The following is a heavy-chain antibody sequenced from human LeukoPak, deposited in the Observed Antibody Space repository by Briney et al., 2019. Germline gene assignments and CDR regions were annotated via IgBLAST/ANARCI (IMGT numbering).Heavy chain of an antibody. CDR2: ISYDGSNK. D-gene: IGHD6-13*01. Sequence: GRSLRLSCAAAGFTFSSYAMHWVRQAPGKGLEWGAVISYDGSNKYYADSVKGRFPISRDNSKNTLYLHMNSLRAEATAVYYCAKDLGQLVGNFDYWGQGTLVTVSS. CDR1: GFTFSSYA. J-gene: IGHJ4*02. CDR3: AKDLGQLVGNFDY. V-gene: IGHV3-30-3*01.